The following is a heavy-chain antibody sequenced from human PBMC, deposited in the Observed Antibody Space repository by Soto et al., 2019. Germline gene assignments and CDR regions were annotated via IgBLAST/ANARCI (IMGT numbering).Heavy chain of an antibody. V-gene: IGHV3-15*07. D-gene: IGHD3-22*01. CDR1: GFTFSNAW. CDR3: STEADYYDSSGMDY. Sequence: EVQLVESGGGLVKPGGSLRLSCAASGFTFSNAWMNWVRQAPGKGLEWVGRIKSKTDGGTTDYAAPGKGRFTISREDSKNTLFLQMNSLKTEDTAVYYCSTEADYYDSSGMDYWGQGTLVTVSS. J-gene: IGHJ4*02. CDR2: IKSKTDGGTT.